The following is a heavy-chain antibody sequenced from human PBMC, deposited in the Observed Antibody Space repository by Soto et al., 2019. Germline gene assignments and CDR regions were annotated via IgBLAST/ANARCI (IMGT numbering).Heavy chain of an antibody. D-gene: IGHD6-19*01. CDR3: ASAAVTGTARLDF. V-gene: IGHV1-2*02. CDR2: INPNSGGT. J-gene: IGHJ4*02. Sequence: GASVKVSCKASGYTFSGFYMHWVRQAPGQGLEWMGWINPNSGGTKSAEKFQGRVTMTRDTSISTAYMGLSRLTSDDTAVYYCASAAVTGTARLDFWGQGTQVTVSS. CDR1: GYTFSGFY.